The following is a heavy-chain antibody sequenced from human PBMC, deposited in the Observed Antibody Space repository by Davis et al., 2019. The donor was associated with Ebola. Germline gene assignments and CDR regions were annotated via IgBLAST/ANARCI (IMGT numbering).Heavy chain of an antibody. Sequence: SETLSLTCTVSGGSISSGGYYWSWIRQHPGKGLEWIGYIYYSGSTYYNPSLKSRVTISVDTSKNQFSLKLSSVTAADTAVYYCARGPSVRNFDYWGQGTLVTVSS. V-gene: IGHV4-31*03. CDR2: IYYSGST. D-gene: IGHD4-17*01. CDR3: ARGPSVRNFDY. CDR1: GGSISSGGYY. J-gene: IGHJ4*02.